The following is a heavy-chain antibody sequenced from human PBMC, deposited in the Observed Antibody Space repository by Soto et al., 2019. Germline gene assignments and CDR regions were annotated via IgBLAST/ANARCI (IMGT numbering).Heavy chain of an antibody. CDR3: ARDRNWVDP. Sequence: QVQLVQSGAEVKKPGASVKVSCKASGYTFTSYDISWVRQAPGQGLEWMGWMSTSNGNTNYAQKRHGRVTMTTDTSTSTANMELRSLRPADTAVYFCARDRNWVDPWGQGTLVTVS. V-gene: IGHV1-18*01. CDR1: GYTFTSYD. J-gene: IGHJ5*02. CDR2: MSTSNGNT.